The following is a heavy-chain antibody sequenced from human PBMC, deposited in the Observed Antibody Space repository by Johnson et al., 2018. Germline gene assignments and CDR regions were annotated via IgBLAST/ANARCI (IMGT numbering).Heavy chain of an antibody. J-gene: IGHJ3*02. V-gene: IGHV3-30*18. D-gene: IGHD6-13*01. CDR3: AKGGVGAAADAFDI. Sequence: QVQLVQSGGGVVQPGRSLRLSCAASGFTFSSYGMHWVRQAPGKGLEWVAVISYDGSNKYYADSVKGRFTISRDNSKNTLYLQMNSRRAEDTAVYYCAKGGVGAAADAFDIWGQGTMVTVSS. CDR1: GFTFSSYG. CDR2: ISYDGSNK.